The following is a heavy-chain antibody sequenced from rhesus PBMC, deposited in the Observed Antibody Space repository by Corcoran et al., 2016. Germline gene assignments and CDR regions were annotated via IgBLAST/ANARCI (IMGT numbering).Heavy chain of an antibody. D-gene: IGHD1-32*01. CDR1: GFSLRTSGMG. V-gene: IGHV2-1*01. CDR3: ARKEFPYYFDY. CDR2: IYWNDDK. Sequence: QVTLKESGPALVKPTQTLTLTCTFSGFSLRTSGMGVGWIRQPSRKTLEWLAHIYWNDDKYYSTSLKSRLTISKDTSKNQVVLTMTNMDPVDTATYYCARKEFPYYFDYWGQGVLVTVSS. J-gene: IGHJ4*01.